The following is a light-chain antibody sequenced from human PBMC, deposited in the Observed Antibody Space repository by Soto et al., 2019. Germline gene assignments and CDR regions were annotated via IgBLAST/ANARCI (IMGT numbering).Light chain of an antibody. J-gene: IGKJ1*01. V-gene: IGKV3-15*01. Sequence: EVVLTQSPATLSVSPGDRATLSCRASQDIGSAVAWYHQRSGQAPRLLIFDASIRVPTTPARFSGSVSGTEFTLTISSMESADFAVYFCQQYGDRPRTLGQGTKVDIK. CDR3: QQYGDRPRT. CDR2: DAS. CDR1: QDIGSA.